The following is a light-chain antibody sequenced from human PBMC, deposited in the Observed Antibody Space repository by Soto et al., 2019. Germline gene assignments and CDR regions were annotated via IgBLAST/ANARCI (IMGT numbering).Light chain of an antibody. J-gene: IGKJ1*01. Sequence: EIVLTQSPGTLSLSPGERATLSCRASQSVSSSYLAWYQQRPGQAPRLPIYGAYNRAAGIPDRFSGSGSGTDFTLTIGRLVPEDFAVYYCQQYGSSPPTFGQGTKVEIK. CDR3: QQYGSSPPT. CDR1: QSVSSSY. V-gene: IGKV3-20*01. CDR2: GAY.